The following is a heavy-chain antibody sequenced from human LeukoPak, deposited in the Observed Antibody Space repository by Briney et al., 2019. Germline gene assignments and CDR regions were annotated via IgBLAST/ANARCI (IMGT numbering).Heavy chain of an antibody. J-gene: IGHJ4*02. CDR1: GITLSNYG. V-gene: IGHV3-23*01. CDR2: ISDSGGST. Sequence: GGSLRLSCAVSGITLSNYGMSWVRQAPGKGLEWVAGISDSGGSTNYADSVKGRFTISRDNPKNTLYLQMNSPRAGDTAVYFCAKRDVVIRVFLVGFHKEAYYFESWGQGALVTVSS. D-gene: IGHD2-21*01. CDR3: AKRDVVIRVFLVGFHKEAYYFES.